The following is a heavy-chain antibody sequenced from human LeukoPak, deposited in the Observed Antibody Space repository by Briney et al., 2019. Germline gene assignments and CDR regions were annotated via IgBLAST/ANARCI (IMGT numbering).Heavy chain of an antibody. CDR1: GFTFNTYT. J-gene: IGHJ4*02. Sequence: GGSLRLSCAASGFTFNTYTMNWVRQAPGKGLEWVSYISGSSGIIDYADSVRGRFTISRDNAKNSLYLQMNSLRAEDTAVYYCAKSAYYDSSGFYREYYFDYWGQGTLVTVSS. CDR2: ISGSSGII. CDR3: AKSAYYDSSGFYREYYFDY. V-gene: IGHV3-48*01. D-gene: IGHD3-22*01.